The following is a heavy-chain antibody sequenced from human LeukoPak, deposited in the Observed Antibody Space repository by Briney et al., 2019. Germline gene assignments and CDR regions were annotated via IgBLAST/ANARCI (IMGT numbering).Heavy chain of an antibody. CDR3: ARVGGSSRRHDAFDI. V-gene: IGHV3-64*01. CDR2: ISSNGGST. D-gene: IGHD3-16*01. Sequence: GGSLRLSCAASGFTFSSHSMHWVRQAPGKGLEHVSAISSNGGSTYYAKSVQGRFTISRDNSKNTLYLQVGSLRAEDMAVYYCARVGGSSRRHDAFDIWGQGTMVTVSS. CDR1: GFTFSSHS. J-gene: IGHJ3*02.